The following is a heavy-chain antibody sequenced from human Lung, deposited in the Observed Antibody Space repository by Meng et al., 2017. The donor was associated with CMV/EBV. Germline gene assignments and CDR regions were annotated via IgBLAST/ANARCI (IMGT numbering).Heavy chain of an antibody. D-gene: IGHD2-2*02. Sequence: GESLKISCAVSGFTFSDYYMAWIRQAPGKGLEWVSYISVSGTTTYYTDSVEGRFTISRDSAKNSLYLEMNSLRAEATAVYYCARDCATTGCYNPIKTYYDFYGLDVWGQGXTVTVSS. CDR3: ARDCATTGCYNPIKTYYDFYGLDV. J-gene: IGHJ6*02. CDR1: GFTFSDYY. V-gene: IGHV3-11*01. CDR2: ISVSGTTT.